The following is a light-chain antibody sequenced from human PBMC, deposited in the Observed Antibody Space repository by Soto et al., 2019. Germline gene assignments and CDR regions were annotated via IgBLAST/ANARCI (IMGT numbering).Light chain of an antibody. V-gene: IGKV1-39*01. CDR3: QQSDSLPYT. CDR1: QSISTY. Sequence: DIQMTQSPSSLSASVGDRVTIACRANQSISTYLNWYQQKPGKAPEVLIYAVSSLQRGVPSRFSGSGSGTDFTLTISSLQPEDFAAYYCQQSDSLPYTFGQGTKLEIK. CDR2: AVS. J-gene: IGKJ2*01.